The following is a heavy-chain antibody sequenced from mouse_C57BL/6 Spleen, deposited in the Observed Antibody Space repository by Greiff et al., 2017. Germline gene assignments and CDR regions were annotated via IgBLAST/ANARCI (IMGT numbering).Heavy chain of an antibody. CDR3: ARYYGSRGYFDV. CDR2: ISSGSSTI. J-gene: IGHJ1*03. CDR1: GFTFSDYG. Sequence: DVKLVESGGGLVKPGGSLKLSCAASGFTFSDYGMHWVRQAPEKGLEWVAYISSGSSTIYYADTVKGRFTISRDNAKNTLFLQMTSLRSEDTAMYYCARYYGSRGYFDVWGTGTTVTVSS. V-gene: IGHV5-17*01. D-gene: IGHD1-1*01.